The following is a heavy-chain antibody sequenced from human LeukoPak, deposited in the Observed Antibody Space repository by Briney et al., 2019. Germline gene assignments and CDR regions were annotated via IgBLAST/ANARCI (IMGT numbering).Heavy chain of an antibody. Sequence: GGSLRLSCAASGFTFSSYEMNWVRQAPGKGLEWVSYISSSGSTIYYADSVKGRFPISRDNAKNSLYLQMNCLRAEDTAVYYCARTLPYNWNDNDAFDIWGQGTMVTVSS. CDR1: GFTFSSYE. J-gene: IGHJ3*02. CDR3: ARTLPYNWNDNDAFDI. D-gene: IGHD1-1*01. CDR2: ISSSGSTI. V-gene: IGHV3-48*03.